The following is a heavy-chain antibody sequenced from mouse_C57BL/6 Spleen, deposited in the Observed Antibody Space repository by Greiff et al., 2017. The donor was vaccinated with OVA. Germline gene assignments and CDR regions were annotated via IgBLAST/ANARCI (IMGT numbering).Heavy chain of an antibody. D-gene: IGHD1-1*01. CDR2: INPNYGTT. CDR1: GYSFTDYN. Sequence: EVQLVESGPELVKPGASVKISCKASGYSFTDYNMNWVKQSNGKSLEWIGVINPNYGTTSYNQKFKGKATLTVDKSSSTAYMQRKSLTSEDSAVYSWARSSGSSFDYWGQGTTLTVSS. J-gene: IGHJ2*01. V-gene: IGHV1-39*01. CDR3: ARSSGSSFDY.